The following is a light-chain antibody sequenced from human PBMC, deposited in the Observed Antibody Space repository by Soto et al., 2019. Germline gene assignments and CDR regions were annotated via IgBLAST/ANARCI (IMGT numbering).Light chain of an antibody. CDR1: ESIRSNY. CDR3: QQYGSSPWK. CDR2: GAS. V-gene: IGKV3-20*01. J-gene: IGKJ1*01. Sequence: ETVLTQSPGTLSLSPGERATLSCRASESIRSNYLEWYRQTPGQAPRLLIFGASKSASGIPARFSASGSATDFTLIISRLAPEDFALYYCQQYGSSPWKFGEANKVDIK.